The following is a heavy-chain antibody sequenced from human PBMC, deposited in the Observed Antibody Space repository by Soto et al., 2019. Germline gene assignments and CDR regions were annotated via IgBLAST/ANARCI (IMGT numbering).Heavy chain of an antibody. Sequence: PSETLSLTCAVYGGSFSNYYWRWIRHPPGKGLEWIGEINQSGRTNYNPSLKSRVTISIDPSKNQFSLRVNSVTAADTAVYYCASIPTTVFYSTFDMDVWGQGTTVTVSS. CDR1: GGSFSNYY. CDR2: INQSGRT. J-gene: IGHJ6*02. D-gene: IGHD4-17*01. CDR3: ASIPTTVFYSTFDMDV. V-gene: IGHV4-34*01.